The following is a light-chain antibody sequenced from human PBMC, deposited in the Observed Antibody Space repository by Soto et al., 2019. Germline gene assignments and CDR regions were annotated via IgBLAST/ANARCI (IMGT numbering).Light chain of an antibody. CDR3: TSYAGSNNFCV. CDR1: SSDVGGYDY. CDR2: EVS. Sequence: QSALTQPPSASGSPGQTVTISCIGTSSDVGGYDYVSWYQQHPDKAPKLIIYEVSKRPSGVPDRFSGSKSGNTASLTVSGLQAEDEADYYCTSYAGSNNFCVFGAGTQLTVL. J-gene: IGLJ7*01. V-gene: IGLV2-8*01.